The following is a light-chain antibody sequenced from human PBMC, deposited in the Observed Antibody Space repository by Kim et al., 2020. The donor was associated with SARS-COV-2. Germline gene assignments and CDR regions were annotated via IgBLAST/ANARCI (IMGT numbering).Light chain of an antibody. V-gene: IGKV3-15*01. J-gene: IGKJ2*01. CDR3: QQYYIWPPYT. Sequence: SPGEVTALSCRASQGVGGNLASYQQKPSQAPTLLIYLASTRATGIPAKFSGSWSGTEFTLTISSLQSEDFAVYYCQQYYIWPPYTFGQGTKLEI. CDR2: LAS. CDR1: QGVGGN.